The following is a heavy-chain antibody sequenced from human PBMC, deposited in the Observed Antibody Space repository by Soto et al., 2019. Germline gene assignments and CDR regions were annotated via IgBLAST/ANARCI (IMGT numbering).Heavy chain of an antibody. CDR1: GFTFSNAW. V-gene: IGHV3-15*01. Sequence: GESLKISCAASGFTFSNAWMSWVRQAPGKGLEWVGRIKSKTDGGTTDYAAPVKGRFTISRDDSKNTLYLQMNSLKTEDTAVYYCTTGSDETPYYYYYYMDVWGKGTTVTVSS. D-gene: IGHD6-25*01. CDR3: TTGSDETPYYYYYYMDV. J-gene: IGHJ6*03. CDR2: IKSKTDGGTT.